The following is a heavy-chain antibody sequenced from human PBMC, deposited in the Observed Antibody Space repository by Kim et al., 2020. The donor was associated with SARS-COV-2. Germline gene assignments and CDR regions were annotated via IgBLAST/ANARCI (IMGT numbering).Heavy chain of an antibody. CDR3: ASLSSSWPGLDY. CDR2: T. Sequence: TNNNPSLKSRLTMSVETSRNQFSLNLRSVTDADTAVYYCASLSSSWPGLDYWGQGTLVTVS. V-gene: IGHV4-34*01. D-gene: IGHD6-13*01. J-gene: IGHJ4*02.